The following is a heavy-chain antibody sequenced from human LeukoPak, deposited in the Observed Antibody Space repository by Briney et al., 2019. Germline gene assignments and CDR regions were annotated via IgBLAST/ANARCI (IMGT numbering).Heavy chain of an antibody. CDR2: IYSSGST. CDR1: GGSINTFY. V-gene: IGHV4-4*07. J-gene: IGHJ6*03. CDR3: ARLYDFWSGYYTVGGYYYMDV. D-gene: IGHD3-3*01. Sequence: SETLSLTCTVSGGSINTFYWSWIRQPAGKGLEWIGRIYSSGSTNYNPSLKSRVTISVDTSKNQFSLKLSSVTAADTAVYYCARLYDFWSGYYTVGGYYYMDVWGKGTTVTVSS.